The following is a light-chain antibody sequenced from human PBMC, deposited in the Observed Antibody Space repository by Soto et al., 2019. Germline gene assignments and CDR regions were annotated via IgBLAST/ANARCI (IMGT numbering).Light chain of an antibody. CDR3: KQYNNYPWT. J-gene: IGKJ1*01. CDR2: DAY. V-gene: IGKV1-5*01. CDR1: QSISRR. Sequence: DIQMTQSPSTLSASVGDRVTITCRASQSISRRLAWYQQNPRKARNLLIYDAYSLESGVPARFSGGGSGTEFTLTIRSLQPDDFSTFYCKQYNNYPWTFGQGTKVDIK.